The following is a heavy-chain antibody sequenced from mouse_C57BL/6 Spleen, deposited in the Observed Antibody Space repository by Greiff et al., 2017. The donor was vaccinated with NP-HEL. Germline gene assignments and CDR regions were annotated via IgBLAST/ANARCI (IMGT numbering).Heavy chain of an antibody. CDR1: GYTFTDYY. D-gene: IGHD1-1*01. CDR2: INPNNGGT. V-gene: IGHV1-26*01. J-gene: IGHJ4*01. CDR3: ARSGFYYGSSYNAMDY. Sequence: EVQLQQSGPELVKPGASVKISCKASGYTFTDYYMNWVKQSHGKSLEWIGDINPNNGGTSYNQKFKGKATLTVDKSSRTAYMELRSLPSEDSAVYYCARSGFYYGSSYNAMDYWGQGTSVTVSS.